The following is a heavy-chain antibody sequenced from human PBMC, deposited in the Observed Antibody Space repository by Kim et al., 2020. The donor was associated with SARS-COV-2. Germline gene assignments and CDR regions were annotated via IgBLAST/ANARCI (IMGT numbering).Heavy chain of an antibody. V-gene: IGHV3-33*01. D-gene: IGHD5-18*01. CDR1: GFTFSSYG. Sequence: GGSLRLSCAASGFTFSSYGMHWVRQAPGKGLEWVAVIWYDGSNKYYDDSAKGRFTISRDNSKNTLYLQMNSLRAEDTAAYYCARATMVTSFDVWGQGTLV. CDR2: IWYDGSNK. J-gene: IGHJ4*02. CDR3: ARATMVTSFDV.